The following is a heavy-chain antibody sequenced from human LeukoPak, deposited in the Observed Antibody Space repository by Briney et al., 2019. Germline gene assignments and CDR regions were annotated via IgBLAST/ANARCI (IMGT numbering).Heavy chain of an antibody. CDR2: IHHSGST. D-gene: IGHD6-13*01. CDR1: GGSSSGYY. Sequence: SETLSLTCAVYGGSSSGYYWSWIRQPPGKGLEWIGEIHHSGSTNYNPSLKSRVTISVDTSKNQFSLKLSSVTAADTAVYYCARKGPHVRYSSSWTTPFDYWGQGTLVTVSS. V-gene: IGHV4-34*01. CDR3: ARKGPHVRYSSSWTTPFDY. J-gene: IGHJ4*02.